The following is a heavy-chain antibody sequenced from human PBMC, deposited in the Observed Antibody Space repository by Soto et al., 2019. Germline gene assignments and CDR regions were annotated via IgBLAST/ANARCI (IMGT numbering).Heavy chain of an antibody. CDR2: IYYSGST. D-gene: IGHD5-18*01. CDR1: GGCSSSYY. J-gene: IGHJ4*02. V-gene: IGHV4-59*01. Sequence: SEILSLTCTVSGGCSSSYYWSCIRKPPGKGLEWIGYIYYSGSTNYNPSLKSRVTISVDTSKNQFSLKLSSVTAADTAVYYCAAQTAMVITDIDYWGQGTLVTVSS. CDR3: AAQTAMVITDIDY.